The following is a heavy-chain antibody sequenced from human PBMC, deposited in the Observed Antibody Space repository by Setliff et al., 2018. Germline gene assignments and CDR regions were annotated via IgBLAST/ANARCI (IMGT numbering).Heavy chain of an antibody. Sequence: ASETLSLTCTVSGGSISSSSYYWGWIRQPPGKGLEWIAGIYYRGSTSYNSSLKSRVSISVDTSKNQFSLNLNSVTAADTAVYYCATLTGDRGVDYWGQGTLVTVSS. V-gene: IGHV4-39*01. CDR2: IYYRGST. CDR1: GGSISSSSYY. D-gene: IGHD7-27*01. J-gene: IGHJ4*02. CDR3: ATLTGDRGVDY.